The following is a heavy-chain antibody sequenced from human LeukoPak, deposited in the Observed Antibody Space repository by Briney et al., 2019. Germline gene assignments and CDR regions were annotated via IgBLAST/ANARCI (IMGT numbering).Heavy chain of an antibody. Sequence: GGSLRLSCAASGFTFSSYSMNWVRQAPGKGLEWVSSISSSSSDIYYAGSVKGRFTISRDNAKNSLYLQMNSLRAEDTAVYYCAKVYHVFWSGYLDFWGQGTLVTVSS. D-gene: IGHD3-3*01. CDR1: GFTFSSYS. V-gene: IGHV3-21*04. J-gene: IGHJ4*02. CDR3: AKVYHVFWSGYLDF. CDR2: ISSSSSDI.